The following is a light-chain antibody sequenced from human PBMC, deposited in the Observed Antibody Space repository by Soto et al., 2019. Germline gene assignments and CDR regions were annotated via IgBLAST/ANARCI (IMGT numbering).Light chain of an antibody. CDR2: GNS. V-gene: IGLV1-40*01. CDR1: SSNIGAGYD. J-gene: IGLJ2*01. CDR3: QSYDSSLSGSVV. Sequence: QSVLTQPPSVSGAPGQRVTISCTGSSSNIGAGYDVHWYQQLPGTAPKLLIYGNSNRPSGVPDRFSGSKSGTSASLAITGLQAEYEADYDCQSYDSSLSGSVVFGGGTKLTVL.